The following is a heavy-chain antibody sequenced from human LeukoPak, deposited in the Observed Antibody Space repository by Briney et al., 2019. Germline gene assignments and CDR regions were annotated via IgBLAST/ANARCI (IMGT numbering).Heavy chain of an antibody. V-gene: IGHV1-2*02. CDR2: INPNSGGT. CDR3: ARDSGSSGWDPTSFLDY. Sequence: ASVKVSCKASGYIFTGYYMHWVRQAPGQGLEWMGWINPNSGGTNSVQKFQGRVTMTRDTSISTAYMELSRLTSDDTAVYYCARDSGSSGWDPTSFLDYWGRGTVVTVSS. D-gene: IGHD6-19*01. CDR1: GYIFTGYY. J-gene: IGHJ4*02.